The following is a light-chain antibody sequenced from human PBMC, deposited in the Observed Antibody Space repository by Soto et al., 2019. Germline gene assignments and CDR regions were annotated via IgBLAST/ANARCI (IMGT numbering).Light chain of an antibody. J-gene: IGKJ5*01. V-gene: IGKV3-15*01. CDR2: GAS. CDR3: QQYNNWPPIT. Sequence: EIVMTQSPATLSVSPGQRATLSCRASQSVSSNLAWYQQKPGQAPRLLIYGASTRATGIPARFSGSGSGTEFTLAISSLQSKDFAVYYCQQYNNWPPITFGQGTRLEIK. CDR1: QSVSSN.